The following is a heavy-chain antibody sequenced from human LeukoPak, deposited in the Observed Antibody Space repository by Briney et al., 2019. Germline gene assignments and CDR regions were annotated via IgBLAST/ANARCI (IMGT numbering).Heavy chain of an antibody. CDR1: GFTFDDYP. J-gene: IGHJ4*02. V-gene: IGHV3-9*01. CDR2: IIWCRGNI. CDR3: ARGTQALAARGVGFDY. Sequence: PGGSLRLSCAASGFTFDDYPMLCVRQARGKAREWVSCIIWCRGNIRYADSVKGRFTIARDNAKNSLYLQMNSLRAEDTALYYCARGTQALAARGVGFDYWGQGTLVTVSS. D-gene: IGHD6-6*01.